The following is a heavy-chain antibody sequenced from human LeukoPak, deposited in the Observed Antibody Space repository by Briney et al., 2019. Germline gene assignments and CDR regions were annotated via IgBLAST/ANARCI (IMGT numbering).Heavy chain of an antibody. CDR1: GYTFTSYG. V-gene: IGHV1-18*01. CDR3: ARGAVLRYFDWLLSPADP. J-gene: IGHJ5*02. CDR2: ISAYNGNT. Sequence: GASVKVSCKASGYTFTSYGISWVRQAPGQGLEWMGWISAYNGNTNYAQKLQGRVTMTTDTSTSTAYMELRSLRSDDTAVYYCARGAVLRYFDWLLSPADPWGQGTLVTVSS. D-gene: IGHD3-9*01.